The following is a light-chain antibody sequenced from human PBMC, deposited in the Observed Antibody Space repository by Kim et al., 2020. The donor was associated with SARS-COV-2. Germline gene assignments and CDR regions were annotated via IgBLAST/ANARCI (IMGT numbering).Light chain of an antibody. CDR3: QKYNSAPIT. V-gene: IGKV1-27*01. CDR2: AAS. Sequence: ASDENRVPITCRGSQAISNYLAWYQQKPGKVPTLLIYAASALQSGVPSRFSGSGSGTDFTLTISRLQPEDVATYYCQKYNSAPITFGQGTRLEIK. J-gene: IGKJ5*01. CDR1: QAISNY.